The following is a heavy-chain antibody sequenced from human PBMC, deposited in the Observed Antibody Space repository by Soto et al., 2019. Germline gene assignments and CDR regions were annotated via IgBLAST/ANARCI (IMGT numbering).Heavy chain of an antibody. Sequence: SETLSLTCPVSGGSISSGGYYWNWIRQHPGKGLEWIGYIYYIGSTYYNPSLKSRVTISLDTSKNQFSLKLSSVTAADTAVYYCARHLRGSTSYLQGYFDYWGQGTLVTSPQ. V-gene: IGHV4-31*03. CDR2: IYYIGST. CDR3: ARHLRGSTSYLQGYFDY. D-gene: IGHD2-2*01. J-gene: IGHJ4*02. CDR1: GGSISSGGYY.